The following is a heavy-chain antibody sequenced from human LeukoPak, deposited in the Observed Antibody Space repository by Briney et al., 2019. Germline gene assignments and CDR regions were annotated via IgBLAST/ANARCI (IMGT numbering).Heavy chain of an antibody. CDR2: INPHSGGT. Sequence: GASVKVSCKASGFTFTGYYIHWVRQAPGQGLEWMGYINPHSGGTSSPQKFQGRLTMTRDTSISAAYMELSSLISDDTAMYYCVREGNEVLSKNFDYWGQGTLVTVSS. CDR1: GFTFTGYY. J-gene: IGHJ4*02. V-gene: IGHV1-2*02. D-gene: IGHD2-2*01. CDR3: VREGNEVLSKNFDY.